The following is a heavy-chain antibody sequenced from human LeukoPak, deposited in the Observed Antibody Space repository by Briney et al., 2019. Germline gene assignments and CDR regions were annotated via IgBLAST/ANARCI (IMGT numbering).Heavy chain of an antibody. D-gene: IGHD3-10*01. Sequence: GGSLRLSCAASGFTFSDYGMHWVRQAPGKGLEWVALISYDGGNKFYADSVTDRFTISRDNSKNTLFLQMNSLRIEDTAVYYCAKVFEVRGARRPTDYWGQGTLVIVSS. CDR2: ISYDGGNK. CDR3: AKVFEVRGARRPTDY. CDR1: GFTFSDYG. J-gene: IGHJ4*02. V-gene: IGHV3-30*18.